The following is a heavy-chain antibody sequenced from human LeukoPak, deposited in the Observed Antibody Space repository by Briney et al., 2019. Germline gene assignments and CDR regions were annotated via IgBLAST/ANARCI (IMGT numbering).Heavy chain of an antibody. D-gene: IGHD2/OR15-2a*01. CDR3: ACGEYGTSVPHFDY. CDR2: ISYDGSNK. V-gene: IGHV3-30-3*01. CDR1: GFTFSSYA. Sequence: GGSLRLSCAASGFTFSSYAMHWVRQAPGKGREWVAVISYDGSNKDYADSVKGRFTISRDNSKNTLYLQMNSLRAEDTAVYYCACGEYGTSVPHFDYWGQGTLVTVSS. J-gene: IGHJ4*02.